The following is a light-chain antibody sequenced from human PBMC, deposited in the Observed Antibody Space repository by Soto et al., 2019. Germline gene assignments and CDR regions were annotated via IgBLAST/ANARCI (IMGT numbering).Light chain of an antibody. V-gene: IGLV2-14*01. CDR2: EVS. CDR3: SSYKAGATI. Sequence: QSVLTQPASVSGSPGQSITISCTGTSGDVGGYYYVSWYQQLPGKAPKLMISEVSNRPSGVSNRFSGSKSGNTASLTISGLQAEEEADYYCSSYKAGATIFGIGTKVTV. CDR1: SGDVGGYYY. J-gene: IGLJ1*01.